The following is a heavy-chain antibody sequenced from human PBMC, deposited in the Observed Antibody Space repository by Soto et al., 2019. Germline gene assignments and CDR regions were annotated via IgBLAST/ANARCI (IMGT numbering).Heavy chain of an antibody. Sequence: GGSLRLSCAASGFTFSDYYMSWIRQAPGKGLEWVSSISSSSSYIYYADSVKGRFTISRDNAKNSLYLQMNSLRAEDTAVYYCARAAYCSSTSCYPYYFDYWGQGTLVTVSS. CDR1: GFTFSDYY. D-gene: IGHD2-2*01. J-gene: IGHJ4*02. CDR3: ARAAYCSSTSCYPYYFDY. CDR2: ISSSSSYI. V-gene: IGHV3-11*06.